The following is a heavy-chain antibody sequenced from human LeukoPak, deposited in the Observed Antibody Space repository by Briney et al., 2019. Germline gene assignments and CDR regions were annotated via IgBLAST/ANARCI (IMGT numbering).Heavy chain of an antibody. J-gene: IGHJ6*02. Sequence: ASVKVSCKASGYTFTSYGISWVRQATGQGLEWMGWMNPNSGNTGYAQKFQGRVTMTRNTSISTAYMELSSLRSEDTAVYYCASDRPAGYSSSWSFYYYYGMDVWGQGTTVTVSS. V-gene: IGHV1-8*02. CDR3: ASDRPAGYSSSWSFYYYYGMDV. CDR2: MNPNSGNT. CDR1: GYTFTSYG. D-gene: IGHD6-13*01.